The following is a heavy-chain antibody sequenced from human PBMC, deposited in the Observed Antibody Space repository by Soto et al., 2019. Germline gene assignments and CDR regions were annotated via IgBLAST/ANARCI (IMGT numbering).Heavy chain of an antibody. D-gene: IGHD6-19*01. Sequence: GSLRLSCEASGFNFKKFAVGWVRQAPGEGLEWVSGISCCGGSTSYADSVKGRFSLARDDSKNTLSLQLNSLRVEDTARYYCAKADGEQWLIPHLDNWGQGTLVTVSS. CDR3: AKADGEQWLIPHLDN. CDR2: ISCCGGST. J-gene: IGHJ4*02. V-gene: IGHV3-23*01. CDR1: GFNFKKFA.